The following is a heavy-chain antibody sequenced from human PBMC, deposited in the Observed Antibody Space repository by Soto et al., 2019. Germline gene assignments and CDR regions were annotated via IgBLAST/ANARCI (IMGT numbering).Heavy chain of an antibody. CDR2: IYYSGST. CDR3: ARGSQYYDILTGYYKRGDWFDP. V-gene: IGHV4-31*03. J-gene: IGHJ5*02. CDR1: GGSISSGGYY. D-gene: IGHD3-9*01. Sequence: SETLSLTCTVSGGSISSGGYYWSWIRQHPGKGLEWIGYIYYSGSTYYNPSLKSRVTISVDTSKNQFSLKLSSVTAADTAVYYCARGSQYYDILTGYYKRGDWFDPWGQGTLVTVSS.